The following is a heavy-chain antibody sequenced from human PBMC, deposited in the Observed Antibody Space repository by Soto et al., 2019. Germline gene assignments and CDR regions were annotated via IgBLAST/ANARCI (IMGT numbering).Heavy chain of an antibody. D-gene: IGHD6-13*01. CDR1: GYTFTSYY. V-gene: IGHV1-46*03. CDR2: INPSGGST. CDR3: ARDLYSTSWYVRAFDM. J-gene: IGHJ3*02. Sequence: GASVKVSCKASGYTFTSYYMHWVRQAPGQGLEWMGIINPSGGSTSYAQKFQGRVTMTRDTSTSTVFLELSSLRSGDTAVYFCARDLYSTSWYVRAFDMWGQGTMVTVSS.